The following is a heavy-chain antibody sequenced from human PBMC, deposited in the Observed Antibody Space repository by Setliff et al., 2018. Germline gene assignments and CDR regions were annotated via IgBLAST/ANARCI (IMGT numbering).Heavy chain of an antibody. CDR1: GGTFSSYA. V-gene: IGHV1-69*13. Sequence: GASVKVSCKASGGTFSSYAISWVRQAPGQGLEWMGGIIPIFGTANYAQKFQGRVTITADESTSTAYMELSSLRSEDTAVYYCARGFPPGIAAAGFDYWGQGTLVTVSS. D-gene: IGHD6-13*01. CDR2: IIPIFGTA. CDR3: ARGFPPGIAAAGFDY. J-gene: IGHJ4*02.